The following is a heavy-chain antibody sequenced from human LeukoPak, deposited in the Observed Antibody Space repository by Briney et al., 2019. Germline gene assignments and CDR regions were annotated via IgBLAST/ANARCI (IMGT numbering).Heavy chain of an antibody. J-gene: IGHJ3*02. V-gene: IGHV3-30*04. D-gene: IGHD5-24*01. CDR3: ARERDGYTHDAFDI. CDR1: GFIFSNYA. Sequence: GGSLRLSCAASGFIFSNYAMHWVRQAPGKGLEWVAVISYDGSNKYYADSVKGRFTISRDNAKNTLYLQMNSLRAEDTAVYYCARERDGYTHDAFDIWGQGTMVTVSS. CDR2: ISYDGSNK.